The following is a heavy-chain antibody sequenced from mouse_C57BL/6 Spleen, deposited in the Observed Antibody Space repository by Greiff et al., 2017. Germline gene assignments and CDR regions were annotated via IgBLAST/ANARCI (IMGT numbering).Heavy chain of an antibody. J-gene: IGHJ4*01. CDR2: IDPANGNT. CDR1: GFNIKNTY. Sequence: EVQLQQSVAELVRPGASVKLSCTASGFNIKNTYMHWVKQRPEQGLEWIGRIDPANGNTKYAPKFPGKATITADTSSNTAYLQLSSLTSEDTAIYYCARWDRDSSGYRGAMDYWGQGTSVTVSS. D-gene: IGHD3-2*02. CDR3: ARWDRDSSGYRGAMDY. V-gene: IGHV14-3*01.